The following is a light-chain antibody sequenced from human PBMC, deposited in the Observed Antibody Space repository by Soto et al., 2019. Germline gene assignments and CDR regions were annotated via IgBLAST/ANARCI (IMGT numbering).Light chain of an antibody. CDR1: QSVSSK. J-gene: IGKJ1*01. CDR3: QQYNNWPSWG. V-gene: IGKV3-15*01. CDR2: GAS. Sequence: EIVMTQSPATLSVSPGERATLSCRASQSVSSKLAWYQQKPGQAPRLLIYGASTRATGIPARFSGSGSGTEFTLTISSLQSEDFAVYYCQQYNNWPSWGFGQGTKVEIK.